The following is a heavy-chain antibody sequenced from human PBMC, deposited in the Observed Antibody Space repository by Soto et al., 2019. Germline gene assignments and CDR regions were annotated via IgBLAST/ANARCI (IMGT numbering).Heavy chain of an antibody. J-gene: IGHJ6*02. D-gene: IGHD1-26*01. CDR1: GYTFTSYG. V-gene: IGHV1-18*04. CDR3: ARGSIVGVGATGYYYYGMDV. Sequence: QVQLVQSGAEVKKPGASVKVSCKASGYTFTSYGISWVRQAPGQGLEWMGWISAYNGNTNYAQKLQGRVTMTTDTSTSIAYMELRSLRSDDTAVYYCARGSIVGVGATGYYYYGMDVWGQGTTVTVSS. CDR2: ISAYNGNT.